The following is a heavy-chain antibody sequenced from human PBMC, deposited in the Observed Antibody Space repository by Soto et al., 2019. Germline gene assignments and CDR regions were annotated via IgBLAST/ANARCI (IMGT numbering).Heavy chain of an antibody. Sequence: EVQLLESGGGLVQPGGSLRLSCAASGFTFSSYVMNWVRQAPGKGLEWVSSISYSGGSTYYADSVKGRFTISRDNSKNTLNLQMNSLRAEDTAVYYCALRQSGSCFHWGQGTLVTVSS. J-gene: IGHJ4*02. CDR3: ALRQSGSCFH. CDR1: GFTFSSYV. CDR2: ISYSGGST. D-gene: IGHD1-26*01. V-gene: IGHV3-23*01.